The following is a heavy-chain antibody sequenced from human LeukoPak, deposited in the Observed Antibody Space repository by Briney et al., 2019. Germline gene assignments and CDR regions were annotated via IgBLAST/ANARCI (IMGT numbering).Heavy chain of an antibody. CDR3: ARDSSVTRGAFDI. CDR1: SGSFSGYY. J-gene: IGHJ3*02. V-gene: IGHV4-34*01. CDR2: IYYSGST. D-gene: IGHD4-11*01. Sequence: PSETLSLTCGFYSGSFSGYYWNWIRQPPGKGLEWIGSIYYSGSTYYNPSLKSRVTISVDTSKNQFSLKLSSVTAADTAVYYCARDSSVTRGAFDIWGQGTMVTVSS.